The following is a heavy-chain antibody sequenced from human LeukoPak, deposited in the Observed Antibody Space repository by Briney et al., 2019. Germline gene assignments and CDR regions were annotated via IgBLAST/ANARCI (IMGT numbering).Heavy chain of an antibody. J-gene: IGHJ4*02. V-gene: IGHV3-30-3*01. CDR3: ARSSSGGYYFDY. D-gene: IGHD3-10*01. CDR2: ISYDGSNK. CDR1: GFTFSSYA. Sequence: GGSLRLSCAASGFTFSSYAMHWVRQAPGKGLEWVAVISYDGSNKYYADSVKGRFTISRDNSKNTLYLQMNSLRAEDTAVYYCARSSSGGYYFDYWGQGTLVTVSS.